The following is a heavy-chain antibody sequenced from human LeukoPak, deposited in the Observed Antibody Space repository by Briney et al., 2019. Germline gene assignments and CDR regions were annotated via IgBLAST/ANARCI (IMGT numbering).Heavy chain of an antibody. CDR1: GGTFSSYA. V-gene: IGHV1-46*01. Sequence: ASVKVSCKASGGTFSSYAISWVRQAPEQGLEWMGIINPSGGSTTYAQKFQGRVTMTRDTSTNTVYMELSSLRSEDTAIYYCARGRGDRGYNWFDPWGQGTLVTVSS. D-gene: IGHD2-21*02. J-gene: IGHJ5*02. CDR2: INPSGGST. CDR3: ARGRGDRGYNWFDP.